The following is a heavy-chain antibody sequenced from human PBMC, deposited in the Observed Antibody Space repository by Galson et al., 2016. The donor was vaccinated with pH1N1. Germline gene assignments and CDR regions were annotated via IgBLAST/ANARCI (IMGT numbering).Heavy chain of an antibody. J-gene: IGHJ4*02. D-gene: IGHD3-3*02. CDR1: GFTFSSHW. Sequence: SLRLSCAASGFTFSSHWMSWVRQAPGKGLEWVAHIKQDGSEKHYVASVTGRFTISRDNAKNSVYLRMNRLRVEDTALYFCAKVIFGERCLWGQGTLVTV. CDR3: AKVIFGERCL. CDR2: IKQDGSEK. V-gene: IGHV3-7*01.